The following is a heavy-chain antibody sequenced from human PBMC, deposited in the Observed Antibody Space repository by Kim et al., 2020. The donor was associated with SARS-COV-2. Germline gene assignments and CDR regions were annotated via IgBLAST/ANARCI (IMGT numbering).Heavy chain of an antibody. CDR3: ARKDPRGISAAVDS. CDR2: INDGGCVT. V-gene: IGHV3-23*01. Sequence: GGSLRLSCAASGFTLSSYSMAWFRQAPGKGLEWVAAINDGGCVTDYLDSVKGRFTISRDNADNTLDLQMNSLRGEDTAVYYCARKDPRGISAAVDSW. D-gene: IGHD6-13*01. CDR1: GFTLSSYS. J-gene: IGHJ5*01.